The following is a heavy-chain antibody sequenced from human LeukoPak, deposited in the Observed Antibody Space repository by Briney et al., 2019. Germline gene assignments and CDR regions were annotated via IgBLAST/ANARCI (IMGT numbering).Heavy chain of an antibody. V-gene: IGHV4-4*02. CDR2: IYHSGST. J-gene: IGHJ5*02. CDR1: GGSISSSNW. CDR3: AKEIRGSSWTSGCFDP. Sequence: SETLSLTCAVSGGSISSSNWWSWVRQPPGKGLEWIGEIYHSGSTNYNPSLKSRVTISVDTSKNQFSLKLSSVTAADTAVYYCAKEIRGSSWTSGCFDPWGQGTLVIVSS. D-gene: IGHD6-13*01.